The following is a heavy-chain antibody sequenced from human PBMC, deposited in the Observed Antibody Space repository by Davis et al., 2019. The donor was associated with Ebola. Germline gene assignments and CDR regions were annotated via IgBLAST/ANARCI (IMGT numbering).Heavy chain of an antibody. CDR1: GFIFSTYS. D-gene: IGHD1-1*01. V-gene: IGHV3-21*01. J-gene: IGHJ6*02. CDR2: ISSSSTYI. CDR3: AVMEDTTLSIYNLYYGMDV. Sequence: GESLKISCAASGFIFSTYSMNWVRQAPGKGLEWVSSISSSSTYIYYADSVKGRFTISRDNAKNSLFLQMNSLRAEDTAVYYCAVMEDTTLSIYNLYYGMDVWGPGTTVTVSS.